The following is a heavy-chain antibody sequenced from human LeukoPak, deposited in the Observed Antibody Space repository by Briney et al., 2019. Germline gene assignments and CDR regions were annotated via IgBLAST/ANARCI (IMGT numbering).Heavy chain of an antibody. CDR3: ARSSLSFYNSSGYYFDY. D-gene: IGHD3-22*01. V-gene: IGHV2-5*02. CDR1: GFSLSTSGVG. Sequence: SGPTLVKPTQTLTLTCTFSGFSLSTSGVGVGWFRQPPGKALEWLALIYWDDDKRYSPSLKTRLTISKDTSKNQVVLTMTNMDPVDTATYYCARSSLSFYNSSGYYFDYWGQGTLVTVSS. CDR2: IYWDDDK. J-gene: IGHJ4*02.